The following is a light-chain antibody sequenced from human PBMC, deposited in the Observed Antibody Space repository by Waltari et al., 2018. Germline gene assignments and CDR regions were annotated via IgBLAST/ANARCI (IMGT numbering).Light chain of an antibody. Sequence: QSALTQPASVSGSPGQSITIFRAGTSSDVGGYDYVSWYQQHPGKAPELLIYVVSKRPSGVSDRFSGSKSGNTASLTISGLQADDEADYYCSSYSSSSTLYVFGTGTKVTV. CDR2: VVS. CDR3: SSYSSSSTLYV. J-gene: IGLJ1*01. CDR1: SSDVGGYDY. V-gene: IGLV2-14*03.